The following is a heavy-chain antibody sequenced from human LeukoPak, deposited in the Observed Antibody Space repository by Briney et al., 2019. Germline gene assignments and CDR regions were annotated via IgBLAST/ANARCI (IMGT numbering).Heavy chain of an antibody. J-gene: IGHJ6*03. D-gene: IGHD3-3*01. V-gene: IGHV4-61*02. Sequence: PSETLSLTCTVSGGSISSGSYYWSWIRQPAGKGLEWIGRFYTSGSTNYNPSLKSRVTISVDTSKNQFSLKLSSVTAADTAVYYCARDLVCVDFWSGYCQDGYYYYMDVWGKGTTVTVSS. CDR2: FYTSGST. CDR3: ARDLVCVDFWSGYCQDGYYYYMDV. CDR1: GGSISSGSYY.